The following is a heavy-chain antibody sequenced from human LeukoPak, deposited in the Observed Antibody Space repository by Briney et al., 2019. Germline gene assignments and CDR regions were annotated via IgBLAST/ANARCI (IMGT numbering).Heavy chain of an antibody. V-gene: IGHV4-59*01. CDR3: ARASVGGYNYFDY. J-gene: IGHJ4*02. CDR1: GGSSSRYY. CDR2: IYYSGST. Sequence: SETLSLTCTVSGGSSSRYYWSWIRQPPGKGLEWIGYIYYSGSTNYNPSLKSRVTISVDTSKNQFSLKLSSVTAADTAVYYCARASVGGYNYFDYWGQGTLVTVSS. D-gene: IGHD5-24*01.